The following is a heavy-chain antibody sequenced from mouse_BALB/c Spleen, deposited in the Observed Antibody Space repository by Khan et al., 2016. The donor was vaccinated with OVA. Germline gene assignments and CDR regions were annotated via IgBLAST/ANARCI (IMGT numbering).Heavy chain of an antibody. J-gene: IGHJ3*01. CDR3: VRWYEFVPY. CDR1: GYSFTAYY. D-gene: IGHD2-14*01. V-gene: IGHV1-18*01. CDR2: VNPSDGGT. Sequence: VQLQQSGPDLVKPGASVKISCKTSGYSFTAYYMHWVKESHGKTLECIGRVNPSDGGTTYNQKFRGKAILTVDKSSSTAYMELRSLTSEDSAVYYCVRWYEFVPYWGQGTLVTFSA.